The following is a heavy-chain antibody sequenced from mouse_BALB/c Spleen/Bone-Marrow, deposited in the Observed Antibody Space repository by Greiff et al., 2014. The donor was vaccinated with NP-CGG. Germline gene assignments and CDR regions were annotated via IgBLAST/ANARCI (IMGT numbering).Heavy chain of an antibody. CDR2: IWGDGTT. V-gene: IGHV2-6-7*01. CDR1: GFSLTDYG. J-gene: IGHJ4*01. D-gene: IGHD2-10*02. CDR3: AREKCGNYYAMGY. Sequence: VKLMESGPGLVAPSQSLSITCTVSGFSLTDYGINWVRQPPGKGLEWLGMIWGDGTTDYNSALRSRLSINKDNSRSQVFLKMNSLQTDDTARYYCAREKCGNYYAMGYWGQGTSVTVSS.